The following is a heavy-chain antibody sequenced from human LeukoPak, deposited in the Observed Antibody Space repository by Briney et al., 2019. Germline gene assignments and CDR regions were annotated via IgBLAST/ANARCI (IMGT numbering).Heavy chain of an antibody. CDR3: ARDLSCSSTSCYAFDI. J-gene: IGHJ3*02. D-gene: IGHD2-2*01. Sequence: PSQTLSLTCTVSGGSISSGDYYWSWIRQPPGKGLEWIGYIYYSGSTYYNPSLKSRFTISVDTSKNQFSLKLSSVTAADTAVYYCARDLSCSSTSCYAFDIWGQGTMVTVSS. V-gene: IGHV4-30-4*08. CDR1: GGSISSGDYY. CDR2: IYYSGST.